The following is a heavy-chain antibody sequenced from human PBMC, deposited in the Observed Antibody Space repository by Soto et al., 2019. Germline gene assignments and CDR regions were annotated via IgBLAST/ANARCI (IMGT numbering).Heavy chain of an antibody. V-gene: IGHV4-34*01. J-gene: IGHJ6*02. CDR2: INHSGST. Sequence: SETLSLTCVVYGGSFSGIYWSWIRQPPGKGLEWIGEINHSGSTNYSPSLESRVTISLDTSNNQFSPKLSSVTAADTAVYYCARGPGYSYGYSVYYYYYGMDVWGQGTTVTVSS. CDR3: ARGPGYSYGYSVYYYYYGMDV. CDR1: GGSFSGIY. D-gene: IGHD5-18*01.